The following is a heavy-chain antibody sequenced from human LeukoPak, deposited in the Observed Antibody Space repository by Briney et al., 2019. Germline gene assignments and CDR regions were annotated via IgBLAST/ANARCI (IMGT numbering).Heavy chain of an antibody. CDR3: ARDLLCGGASCYEPDTFDI. CDR2: INHSGST. Sequence: SETLSLTCAVYGGSFSGYYWSWIRQPPGKGLEWIGEINHSGSTNYNPSLKSRVTISVDTSKNQFSLKLSSVTAADTAVYYCARDLLCGGASCYEPDTFDIWGQGTMVTVSS. V-gene: IGHV4-34*01. J-gene: IGHJ3*02. CDR1: GGSFSGYY. D-gene: IGHD2-15*01.